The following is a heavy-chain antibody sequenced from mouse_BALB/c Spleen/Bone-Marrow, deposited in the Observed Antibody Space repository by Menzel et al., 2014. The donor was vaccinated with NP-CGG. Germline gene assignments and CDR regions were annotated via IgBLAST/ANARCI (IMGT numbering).Heavy chain of an antibody. CDR1: GFDFSRYW. CDR2: ISPESNTI. D-gene: IGHD2-3*01. V-gene: IGHV4-1*02. CDR3: ARLGYYGWFAY. Sequence: EVQRVESGGGLVQPGGSLKLSCAASGFDFSRYWMSWVRQAPGKGLQWIGEISPESNTINYSPSLKDKFIISRDNAKNTLYLQMSKVKSEDAALYCCARLGYYGWFAYWGQGTLVTVSA. J-gene: IGHJ3*01.